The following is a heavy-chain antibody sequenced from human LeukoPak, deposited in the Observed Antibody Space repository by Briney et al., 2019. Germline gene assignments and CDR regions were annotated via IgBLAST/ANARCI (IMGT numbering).Heavy chain of an antibody. CDR2: INHGGST. V-gene: IGHV4-34*01. Sequence: SETLSLTCTIYGGSFGDYYCSWIRQPPGMGLEWIGEINHGGSTNYNPSLMSRVIVSRNTSNNQFSLIVTSVTAADTAVYYCARFSTFAWGAWGDAFDIWGRGTVVSVSS. J-gene: IGHJ3*02. D-gene: IGHD7-27*01. CDR1: GGSFGDYY. CDR3: ARFSTFAWGAWGDAFDI.